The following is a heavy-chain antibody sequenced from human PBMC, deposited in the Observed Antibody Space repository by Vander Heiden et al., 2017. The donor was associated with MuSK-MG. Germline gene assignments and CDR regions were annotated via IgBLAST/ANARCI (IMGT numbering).Heavy chain of an antibody. D-gene: IGHD6-13*01. CDR2: IYWNDDK. CDR3: AHTRYSSFDY. Sequence: QITLKESGPSLVKPAQSLTLTCTFSGFSLSTSGVGVGWTRQPPGEALEWGALIYWNDDKRYSPTLKSRLTITKDTSKNQVVLTMTNMDPVDTATYYCAHTRYSSFDYWGQGTLVTISS. CDR1: GFSLSTSGVG. V-gene: IGHV2-5*01. J-gene: IGHJ4*02.